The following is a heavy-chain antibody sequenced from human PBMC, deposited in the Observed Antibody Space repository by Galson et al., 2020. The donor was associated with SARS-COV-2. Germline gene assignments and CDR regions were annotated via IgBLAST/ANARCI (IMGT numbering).Heavy chain of an antibody. V-gene: IGHV3-48*03. CDR2: ISSSGSTI. Sequence: GESPKIFCAASGFTFSSYDMNWVRQAPGKGLEWVSYISSSGSTIYYPDSLKGRFTISRDNAKNSLYLQMNSRRVEDTAVYYCATVPWRLELPIYMCVWGKGTTVTVSS. CDR3: ATVPWRLELPIYMCV. CDR1: GFTFSSYD. J-gene: IGHJ6*03. D-gene: IGHD1-7*01.